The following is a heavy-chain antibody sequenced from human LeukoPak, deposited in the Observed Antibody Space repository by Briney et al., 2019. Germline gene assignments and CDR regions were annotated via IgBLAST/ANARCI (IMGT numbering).Heavy chain of an antibody. Sequence: GRSLRLSCAASGFTFSRYGMHWVRQASGKGLEWVALISYDGSNKYYADFVKGRFTISRDNSKNTLYLQMNSLRPEDTAVYYCAKGDPYGSGSYPVDYWGQGTLVTVSS. V-gene: IGHV3-30*18. D-gene: IGHD3-10*01. CDR1: GFTFSRYG. CDR3: AKGDPYGSGSYPVDY. J-gene: IGHJ4*02. CDR2: ISYDGSNK.